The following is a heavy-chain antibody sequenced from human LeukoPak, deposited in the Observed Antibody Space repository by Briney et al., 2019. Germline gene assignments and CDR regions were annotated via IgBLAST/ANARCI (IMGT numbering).Heavy chain of an antibody. Sequence: SETLSLTCPVYSGSFSGYYWSWIRQPPGKGLEWIGEINHSGSTNYNPSLKSRVTISVDTSKNQFSLKLSSVTAADTAVYYCARATGQYNWNLRGRYFDYWGQGTLVTVSS. CDR2: INHSGST. CDR3: ARATGQYNWNLRGRYFDY. J-gene: IGHJ4*02. D-gene: IGHD1-20*01. V-gene: IGHV4-34*01. CDR1: SGSFSGYY.